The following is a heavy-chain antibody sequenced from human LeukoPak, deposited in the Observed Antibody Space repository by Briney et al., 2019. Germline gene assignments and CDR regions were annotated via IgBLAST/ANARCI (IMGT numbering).Heavy chain of an antibody. Sequence: ASVKVSCKASGYTFTSYGISWVRQALGQGLEWMGWISAYNGNTNYAQKLQGRVTMTTDTSTSTAYMELRSLRSDDTAVYYCARDRGGVDIVATPYYYYYYMDVWGKGTTVTVSS. CDR1: GYTFTSYG. CDR3: ARDRGGVDIVATPYYYYYYMDV. CDR2: ISAYNGNT. J-gene: IGHJ6*03. V-gene: IGHV1-18*01. D-gene: IGHD5-12*01.